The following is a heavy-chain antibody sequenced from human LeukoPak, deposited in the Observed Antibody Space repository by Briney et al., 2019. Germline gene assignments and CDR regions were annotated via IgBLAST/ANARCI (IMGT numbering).Heavy chain of an antibody. V-gene: IGHV4-59*01. Sequence: SETLSLTCTVSGGSISSYYWSWIRQPPGKGLEWIGYIYYSGSTNYNPSLKSRVTMPVDTSKNQFSLKLSSVTAADTAVYYCAKYSTGYDLDYWGQGTLVTVSS. CDR3: AKYSTGYDLDY. J-gene: IGHJ4*02. CDR1: GGSISSYY. D-gene: IGHD3-22*01. CDR2: IYYSGST.